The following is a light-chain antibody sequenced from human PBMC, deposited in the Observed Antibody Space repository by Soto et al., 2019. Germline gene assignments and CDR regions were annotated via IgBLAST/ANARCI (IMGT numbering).Light chain of an antibody. CDR2: AAS. CDR1: QDISNY. V-gene: IGKV1-8*01. CDR3: LHYYSYPRT. J-gene: IGKJ1*01. Sequence: AIRMTQSPSSLSASTGDRVTITCRASQDISNYLVWYQQKPGKAPKVLIHAASTLQGGVPSRFSGSGSGTYFTLTINRLQSEDFATRYCLHYYSYPRTFGQGTKVEV.